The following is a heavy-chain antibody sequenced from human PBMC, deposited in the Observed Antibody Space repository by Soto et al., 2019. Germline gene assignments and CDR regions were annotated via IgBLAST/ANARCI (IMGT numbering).Heavy chain of an antibody. CDR3: ARSGFEMVRKNPFCMDV. J-gene: IGHJ6*02. V-gene: IGHV4-39*01. Sequence: PSETLSLTCTLSGGSISSSSYYWGWFRQPPGKGLEWIGSIYYSGSAYYNPSLKSRVTISIDTSKNQFSLRLNSVTAADTAVFYCARSGFEMVRKNPFCMDVWGQGTTVTVSS. CDR1: GGSISSSSYY. CDR2: IYYSGSA. D-gene: IGHD3-10*01.